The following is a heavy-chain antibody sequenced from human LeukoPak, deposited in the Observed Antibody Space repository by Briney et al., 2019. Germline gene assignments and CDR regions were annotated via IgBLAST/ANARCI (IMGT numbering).Heavy chain of an antibody. J-gene: IGHJ5*02. CDR1: GFTFSSYE. D-gene: IGHD2-8*02. V-gene: IGHV3-48*03. CDR2: ISSSGSTI. CDR3: ARGGTTGYH. Sequence: PGGSLRLSCAASGFTFSSYEMNWVRQAPGKGLEWVSYISSSGSTIYYADSVKGRFTISRDNAKNSLYLQMSSLRAEDTVVYYCARGGTTGYHWGQGTLVTVSS.